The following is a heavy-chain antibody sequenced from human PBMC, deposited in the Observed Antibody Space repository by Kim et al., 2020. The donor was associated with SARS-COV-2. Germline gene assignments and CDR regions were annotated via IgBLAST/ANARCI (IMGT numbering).Heavy chain of an antibody. CDR3: VKQEGHPRNSYYMDV. J-gene: IGHJ6*03. V-gene: IGHV3-23*01. CDR2: ISGGGDTI. CDR1: GFTFSDYA. Sequence: GGSLRLSCAASGFTFSDYAMTWVRQAPGKGLEWVSFISGGGDTIYYANSVKGRFTISRDNSKNMLFLQLSSLRAEDTAPYYCVKQEGHPRNSYYMDVWG.